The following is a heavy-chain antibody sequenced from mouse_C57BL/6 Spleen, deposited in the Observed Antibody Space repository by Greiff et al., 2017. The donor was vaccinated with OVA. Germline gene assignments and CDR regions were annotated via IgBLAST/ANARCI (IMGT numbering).Heavy chain of an antibody. Sequence: EVKLVESEGGLVQPGSSMKLSCTASGFTFSDYYMAWVRQVPEKGLEWVANINYDGSSTYYLDSLKSRFIISRDNAKNILYLQMSSLKSEDTATYYCASGGNGDAMDYWGQGTSVTVSS. D-gene: IGHD2-1*01. CDR1: GFTFSDYY. CDR2: INYDGSST. J-gene: IGHJ4*01. V-gene: IGHV5-16*01. CDR3: ASGGNGDAMDY.